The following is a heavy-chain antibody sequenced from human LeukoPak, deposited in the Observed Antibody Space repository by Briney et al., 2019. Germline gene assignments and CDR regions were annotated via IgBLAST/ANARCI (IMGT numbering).Heavy chain of an antibody. CDR1: GFTFRHYN. J-gene: IGHJ4*02. CDR3: ARDARPYGPDSDS. CDR2: IRSKADGGTT. Sequence: GGSLRLSCTASGFTFRHYNINWFRQAPGRGLEWGGFIRSKADGGTTEYAASVKGRFTISRDDSKNVAYLQINNLGAEDTALYFCARDARPYGPDSDSWGQGTLVTVSS. V-gene: IGHV3-49*03. D-gene: IGHD4-17*01.